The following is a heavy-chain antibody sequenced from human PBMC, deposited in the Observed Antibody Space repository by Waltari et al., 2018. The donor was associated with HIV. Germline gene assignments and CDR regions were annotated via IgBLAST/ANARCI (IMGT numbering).Heavy chain of an antibody. CDR3: TRWTAAAGTAFDY. CDR1: GFNFTGQD. J-gene: IGHJ4*02. Sequence: EVQLVESGGALVQPGGSLKLSCAVSGFNFTGQDIHWVRQASGKGLEWVGRIRSKLDSFATAYGASMKGRFTISRDDSKNTAYLQMNSLKTEDTALYYCTRWTAAAGTAFDYWGLGTLVTVSS. CDR2: IRSKLDSFAT. V-gene: IGHV3-73*01. D-gene: IGHD6-13*01.